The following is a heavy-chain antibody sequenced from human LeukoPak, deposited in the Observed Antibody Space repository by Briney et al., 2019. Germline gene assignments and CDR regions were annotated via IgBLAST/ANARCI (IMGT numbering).Heavy chain of an antibody. J-gene: IGHJ3*02. CDR1: GFTVSSNY. V-gene: IGHV3-53*01. D-gene: IGHD3-16*01. CDR2: IYSGGST. Sequence: GGSLRLSCEASGFTVSSNYMNWVRQAPGKGLEWVSVIYSGGSTYYADSVKGRFAISRDNSKNTLYLQMSSLRAEDTAVYYCARGLQTMGGAFDIWGQGTMVTVSS. CDR3: ARGLQTMGGAFDI.